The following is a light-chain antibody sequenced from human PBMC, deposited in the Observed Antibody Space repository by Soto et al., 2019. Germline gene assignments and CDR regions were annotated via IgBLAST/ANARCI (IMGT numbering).Light chain of an antibody. CDR2: GAF. CDR1: PSVAKL. CDR3: QRRNLRRSGT. J-gene: IGKJ5*01. V-gene: IGKV3-11*01. Sequence: EMVLTQSPTTMSLSLGSRATLSCRASPSVAKLVAWYQQKPGQAPRLLIYGAFNRATGIPARFSGSGSGTDIALTISVQGTQVSASSSDQRRNLRRSGTIGRGTRLEIK.